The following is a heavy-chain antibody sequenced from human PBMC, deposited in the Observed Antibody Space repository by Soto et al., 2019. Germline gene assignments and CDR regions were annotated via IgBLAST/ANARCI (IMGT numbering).Heavy chain of an antibody. D-gene: IGHD4-17*01. CDR1: GFSHRTSGVG. V-gene: IGHV2-5*02. J-gene: IGHJ4*02. CDR2: IYWADGN. Sequence: QITLKESGPTLVKPTQTLTLTCTFSGFSHRTSGVGVGCIRQPPGKALEWLALIYWADGNRYNPSLKSRLTSPKDTSENQVVLRMTNMDPVDRATYYCAHLTTGGFYFDYWGQGNLVTVSS. CDR3: AHLTTGGFYFDY.